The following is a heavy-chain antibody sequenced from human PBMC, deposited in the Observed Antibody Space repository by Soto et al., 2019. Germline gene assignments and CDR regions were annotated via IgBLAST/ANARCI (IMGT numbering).Heavy chain of an antibody. CDR2: INPNSGGT. Sequence: GASVKVSCKASGYTFTGYYMHWVRQAPGQGLEWMGWINPNSGGTNYAQKFQGRVTMTRDTSISTAYMELSRLRSDDTAVYYCARDEGIAAAGTEYYFDYWGQGNLVTV. CDR1: GYTFTGYY. J-gene: IGHJ4*02. V-gene: IGHV1-2*02. D-gene: IGHD6-13*01. CDR3: ARDEGIAAAGTEYYFDY.